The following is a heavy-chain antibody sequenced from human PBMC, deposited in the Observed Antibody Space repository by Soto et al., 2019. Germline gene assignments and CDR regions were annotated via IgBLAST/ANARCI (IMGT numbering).Heavy chain of an antibody. Sequence: EVQLVESGGGLVQPGGSLRLSCAASGFTFSSYWMHWVRQVPGKGLVWVSSISSSSTYISYADSVKGRFTISRDNAKNSLFLQMNSLRAEDTAMYYCARGAVAAAGIPTYYFDYWSQGTLVTVSS. CDR3: ARGAVAAAGIPTYYFDY. J-gene: IGHJ4*02. D-gene: IGHD6-13*01. CDR1: GFTFSSYW. V-gene: IGHV3-21*01. CDR2: ISSSSTYI.